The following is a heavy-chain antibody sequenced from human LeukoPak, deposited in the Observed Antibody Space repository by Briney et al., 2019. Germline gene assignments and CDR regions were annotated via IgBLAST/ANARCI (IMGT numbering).Heavy chain of an antibody. D-gene: IGHD5-12*01. Sequence: ASVKVSCKASGYTFTSYGISWVRQAPGQGLEWMGWISAYNGNTNYAQKLQGRVTMTTDTSTSTAYMELSSLRSEDTAVYYCAADFSGYDYYDYWGQGTLVTVSS. CDR2: ISAYNGNT. V-gene: IGHV1-18*04. CDR1: GYTFTSYG. CDR3: AADFSGYDYYDY. J-gene: IGHJ4*02.